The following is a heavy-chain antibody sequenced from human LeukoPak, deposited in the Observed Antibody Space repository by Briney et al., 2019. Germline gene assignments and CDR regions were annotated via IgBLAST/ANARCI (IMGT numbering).Heavy chain of an antibody. V-gene: IGHV3-53*01. CDR3: AKDLITPRRVGSSEKLDY. CDR1: EFTFSDYY. CDR2: IYSGGST. J-gene: IGHJ4*02. Sequence: PGGSLRLSCAASEFTFSDYYMSWVRQAPGKGLGWVSVIYSGGSTYYADSVKGRFTISRDNSKNTLYLEMSSLRAEDTAIYYCAKDLITPRRVGSSEKLDYWGQGTLVTVSS. D-gene: IGHD1-26*01.